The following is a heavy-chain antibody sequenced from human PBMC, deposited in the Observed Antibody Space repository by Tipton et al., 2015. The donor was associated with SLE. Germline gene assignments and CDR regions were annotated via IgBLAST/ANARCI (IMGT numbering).Heavy chain of an antibody. CDR3: ARVWFGERAFDI. V-gene: IGHV4-61*08. Sequence: LRLSCTVSGGSISSGGYYWSWIRQHPGKGLEWIGYIYYSGSTNYNPSLKSRVTISVDTSKNQFSLKLSSVTAADTAVYYCARVWFGERAFDIWGQGTMVTVSS. CDR1: GGSISSGGYY. J-gene: IGHJ3*02. CDR2: IYYSGST. D-gene: IGHD3-10*01.